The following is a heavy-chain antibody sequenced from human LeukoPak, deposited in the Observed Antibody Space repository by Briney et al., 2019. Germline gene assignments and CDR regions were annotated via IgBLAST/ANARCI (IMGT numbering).Heavy chain of an antibody. V-gene: IGHV4-34*01. D-gene: IGHD3-22*01. CDR1: GGSFSGYY. CDR3: ARVHYYDSSGYYLNYYYYYGMDV. CDR2: INHSGST. J-gene: IGHJ6*02. Sequence: SETLSLTSAVYGGSFSGYYWSWIRQPPGKGLEWMGEINHSGSTNYNPSLKSRVTISVDTSKNQFSLKLSSVTAADTAVYYCARVHYYDSSGYYLNYYYYYGMDVWGQGTTVTVSS.